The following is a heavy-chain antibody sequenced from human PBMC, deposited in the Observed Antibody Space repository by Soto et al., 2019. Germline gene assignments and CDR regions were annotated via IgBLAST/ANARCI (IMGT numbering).Heavy chain of an antibody. CDR1: GFTFSSYA. J-gene: IGHJ6*02. V-gene: IGHV3-30-3*01. Sequence: GGSLRLSCAASGFTFSSYAMHWVRQAPGKGLEWVAVISYDGSNKYYADSVKGRFTISRDNSKNTLYLQMNSLRAEDTAVYYCAAISLGYYYYGMDVWGQGTTVTVSS. CDR2: ISYDGSNK. CDR3: AAISLGYYYYGMDV. D-gene: IGHD2-21*01.